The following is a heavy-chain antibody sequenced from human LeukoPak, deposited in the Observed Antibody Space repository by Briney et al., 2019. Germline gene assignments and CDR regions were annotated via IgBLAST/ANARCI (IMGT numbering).Heavy chain of an antibody. D-gene: IGHD2-15*01. CDR3: TEAGGGRRLY. Sequence: SEPLTLTCTVSGGSISNYYGRWSRQPPGKGLEWIGYIYNSESTSYSPSLERRVTMSVDKFKKHLLLTLDTVATADTAVYYCTEAGGGRRLYWGQGIRVIVSS. CDR2: IYNSEST. V-gene: IGHV4-59*01. J-gene: IGHJ4*02. CDR1: GGSISNYY.